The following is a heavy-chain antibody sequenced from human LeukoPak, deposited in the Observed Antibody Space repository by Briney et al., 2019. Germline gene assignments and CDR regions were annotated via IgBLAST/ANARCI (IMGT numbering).Heavy chain of an antibody. D-gene: IGHD6-13*01. CDR2: IKQDGSEK. CDR3: ARERAGFYSSPYYFNY. V-gene: IGHV3-7*03. J-gene: IGHJ4*02. Sequence: GGSLRLSCAASEFTFSNFWMGWVRQAPGKGLEWVANIKQDGSEKYYVDSVKSRFTISRDNAKNSLYLQMNSLRAEDTAVYYCARERAGFYSSPYYFNYWGQGTLVTVSS. CDR1: EFTFSNFW.